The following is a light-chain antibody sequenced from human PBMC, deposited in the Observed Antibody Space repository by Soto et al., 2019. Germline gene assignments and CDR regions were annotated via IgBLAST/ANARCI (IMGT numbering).Light chain of an antibody. CDR1: QNINTN. CDR2: GAS. Sequence: VMTQSPATLSASPGERVTLSCRASQNINTNLVWYQHKPGQAPSVLLFGASSRARGVPARFSGSGSGTDFTLTISSLQSEEFAIYYCQQYGNWPPLTFGGGTKLGIK. J-gene: IGKJ4*01. V-gene: IGKV3-15*01. CDR3: QQYGNWPPLT.